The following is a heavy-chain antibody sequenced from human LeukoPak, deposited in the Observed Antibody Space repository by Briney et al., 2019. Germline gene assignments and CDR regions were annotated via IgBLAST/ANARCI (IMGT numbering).Heavy chain of an antibody. CDR1: GYSFSSYW. J-gene: IGHJ4*02. V-gene: IGHV5-51*01. D-gene: IGHD4-17*01. Sequence: GESLKISCKGSGYSFSSYWIGWVRQMPGKSLGWMGIIYPVDSDTRCSPSFQGQVTISAGKSIRTAYLQWSSLEASDTAMYYCARPYGDYDYWGQGTLVTVSS. CDR2: IYPVDSDT. CDR3: ARPYGDYDY.